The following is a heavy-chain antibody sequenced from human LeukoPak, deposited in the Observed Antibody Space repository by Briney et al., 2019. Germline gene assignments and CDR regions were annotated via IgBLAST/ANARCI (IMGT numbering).Heavy chain of an antibody. CDR3: AKGRGWEASYYYYYMDV. Sequence: PGGSLRHSCAASGFTFSDYYKSWIRQAPGKGLQWVSCIGSSGHIIYYADSVKGRFTISRDNSKNTLYLQMNSLRAEDTAVYYCAKGRGWEASYYYYYMDVWGKGTTVTISS. CDR2: IGSSGHII. J-gene: IGHJ6*03. V-gene: IGHV3-11*04. D-gene: IGHD1-26*01. CDR1: GFTFSDYY.